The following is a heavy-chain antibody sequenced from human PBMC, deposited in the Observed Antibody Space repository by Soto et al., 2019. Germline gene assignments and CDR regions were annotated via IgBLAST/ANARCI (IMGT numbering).Heavy chain of an antibody. CDR2: ISSSSSTI. V-gene: IGHV3-48*02. CDR1: GVTLRSEG. CDR3: ARDLIHGLPMLTAAGGKDQISPRDNYYYYYGMDV. Sequence: PGGSMELGCAASGVTLRSEGVNGVRKNTGKGLEWVSYISSSSSTIYYADSVKGRFTISRDNAKNSLYLQMNSLRDEDTAVYYCARDLIHGLPMLTAAGGKDQISPRDNYYYYYGMDVWGQGTTVTVSS. J-gene: IGHJ6*02. D-gene: IGHD6-13*01.